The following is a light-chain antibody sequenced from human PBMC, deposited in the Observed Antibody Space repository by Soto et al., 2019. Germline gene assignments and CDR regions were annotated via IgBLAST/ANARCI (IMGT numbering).Light chain of an antibody. J-gene: IGLJ3*02. CDR3: QSYDNRNPWV. CDR1: SGSIASNY. CDR2: EDN. V-gene: IGLV6-57*04. Sequence: NFMLTQPHSVSESPGKTVTISCTRSSGSIASNYVQWYQQRPGSAPTTVIYEDNQRPSGVPDRFSGSIDSSSNSASLTISGLKTEDEADYYCQSYDNRNPWVFGGGTQLTVL.